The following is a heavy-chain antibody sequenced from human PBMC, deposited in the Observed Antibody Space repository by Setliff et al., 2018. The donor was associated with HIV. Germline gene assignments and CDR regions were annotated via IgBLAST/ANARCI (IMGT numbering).Heavy chain of an antibody. V-gene: IGHV4-34*01. J-gene: IGHJ5*02. CDR2: INHSGST. CDR3: ARALYGDYGGDINWFDP. CDR1: GGSFSGYY. D-gene: IGHD4-17*01. Sequence: SETLSLTCAVYGGSFSGYYWSWIRQPPGKGMEWIGEINHSGSTNYNPSLKSRVPISVDTSKNQFSLKLSSVTAADTAVYYCARALYGDYGGDINWFDPWGQGTLVTVSS.